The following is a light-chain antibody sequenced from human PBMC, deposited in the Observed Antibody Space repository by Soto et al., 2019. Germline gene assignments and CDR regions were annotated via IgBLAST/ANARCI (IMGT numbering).Light chain of an antibody. CDR1: QDISSY. V-gene: IGKV1-8*01. J-gene: IGKJ4*01. Sequence: AIRMTQSPSSLSASPGDRVTITCRASQDISSYLAWYQQKPGNAPNLLIYVASTLQSGVPSRFSGSVSGTDFTLTISRLQSEDFATYYCQQYYEFPLTFGGGTKVQIK. CDR2: VAS. CDR3: QQYYEFPLT.